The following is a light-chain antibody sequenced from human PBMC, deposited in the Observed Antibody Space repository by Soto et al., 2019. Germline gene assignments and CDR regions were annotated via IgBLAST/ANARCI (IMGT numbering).Light chain of an antibody. CDR1: QSVRSN. V-gene: IGKV3-15*01. CDR2: GAS. J-gene: IGKJ5*01. CDR3: QQYNNWPPIT. Sequence: EVVMTQAPATLSVSPGERATLSCRASQSVRSNLAWYQQKPGRAPRLLIHGASTRATGIPARFSGSGSGTEFTLTISSLQSEDFGVYYCQQYNNWPPITFGQGTSLDIK.